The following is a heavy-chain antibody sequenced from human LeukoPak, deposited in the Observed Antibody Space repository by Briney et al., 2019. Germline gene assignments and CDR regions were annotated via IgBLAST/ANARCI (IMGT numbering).Heavy chain of an antibody. J-gene: IGHJ4*02. CDR1: GGSISSSSYY. D-gene: IGHD6-13*01. V-gene: IGHV4-39*07. CDR2: IYYSGST. CDR3: ARGRIAAAGRLFRY. Sequence: SETLSLTCTVSGGSISSSSYYWGWIRQPPGKGLEWIGSIYYSGSTYYNPSLKSRVTISVDTSKNQFSLKLSSVTAADTAVYYCARGRIAAAGRLFRYWGQGTLVTVSS.